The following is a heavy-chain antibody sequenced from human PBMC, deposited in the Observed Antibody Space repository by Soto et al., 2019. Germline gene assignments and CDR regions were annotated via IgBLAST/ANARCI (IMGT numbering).Heavy chain of an antibody. CDR1: GFTFSSYA. Sequence: GGSLRLSCAASGFTFSSYAMSWVRQAPGKGLEWVSAISGSGGSTYYADSVKGRFTISRDNSKNTLYLQMNSLRAEDTAVYYCAKDGVEVYSKTIDYWGQGTLVTVSS. J-gene: IGHJ4*02. V-gene: IGHV3-23*01. D-gene: IGHD4-4*01. CDR2: ISGSGGST. CDR3: AKDGVEVYSKTIDY.